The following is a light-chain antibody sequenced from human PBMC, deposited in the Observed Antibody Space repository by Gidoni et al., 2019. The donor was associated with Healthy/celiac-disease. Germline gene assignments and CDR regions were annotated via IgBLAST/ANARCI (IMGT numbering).Light chain of an antibody. J-gene: IGKJ4*01. CDR3: KQNRRAPLT. CDR2: LGS. Sequence: VMTQSPLSLSVTPGESASISCRSSQSLFHTNGYNYLAWYLQKLGQSPQLLIYLGSHRAPGVPDRFSGSGSGTEFTLTISRVEAEDVGVYFCKQNRRAPLTFXGXTKVX. CDR1: QSLFHTNGYNY. V-gene: IGKV2-28*01.